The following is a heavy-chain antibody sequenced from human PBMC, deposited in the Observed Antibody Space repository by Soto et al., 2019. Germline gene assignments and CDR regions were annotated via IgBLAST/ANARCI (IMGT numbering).Heavy chain of an antibody. D-gene: IGHD3-10*01. CDR3: ARVKTMVRGVDYYCYGMDV. J-gene: IGHJ6*02. V-gene: IGHV1-3*01. CDR1: GYTFTSYA. Sequence: ASVKVSCKASGYTFTSYAMHWVRQAPGQRLEWMGWINAGNGNTKYSQKFQGRVTITRDTSASTAYMELSSLRSEDTAVYYCARVKTMVRGVDYYCYGMDVWGQGTTVTVSS. CDR2: INAGNGNT.